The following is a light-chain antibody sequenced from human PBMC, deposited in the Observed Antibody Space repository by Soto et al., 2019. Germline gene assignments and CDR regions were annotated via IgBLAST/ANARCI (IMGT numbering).Light chain of an antibody. CDR3: QQYNSYSRT. J-gene: IGKJ1*01. CDR2: KAS. V-gene: IGKV1-5*03. CDR1: QSISSW. Sequence: DIQMTQSPSTLPASVGDRVTIPCRASQSISSWLAWYQQKPGKAPKLLIYKASSLESGVPSRFSGSGSGTEFTLTISSLQPDDFATYYCQQYNSYSRTFGQGTKVDI.